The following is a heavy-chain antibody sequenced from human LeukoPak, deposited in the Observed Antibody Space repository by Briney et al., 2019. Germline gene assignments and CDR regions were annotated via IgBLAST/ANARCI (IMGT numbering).Heavy chain of an antibody. D-gene: IGHD5-12*01. Sequence: GASVKVSCKASGYTFTGYYMHWVRQAPGQGLEWMGGIVPFFDTTNYAQKFQGRVTITADKSTGTTYMELSNLRSEDTAVYFCATKRGYDYGPFDYWGQGTLVTVSS. CDR3: ATKRGYDYGPFDY. CDR1: GYTFTGYY. CDR2: IVPFFDTT. V-gene: IGHV1-69*06. J-gene: IGHJ4*02.